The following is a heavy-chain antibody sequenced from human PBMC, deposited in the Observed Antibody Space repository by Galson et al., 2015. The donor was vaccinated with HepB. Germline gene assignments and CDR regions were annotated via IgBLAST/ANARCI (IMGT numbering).Heavy chain of an antibody. D-gene: IGHD5-18*01. J-gene: IGHJ4*02. CDR2: IDPSDSYT. CDR1: GYSFTSYW. V-gene: IGHV5-10-1*01. CDR3: AILPLDTASPELFDY. Sequence: QSGAEVKKPGESLRISCKGSGYSFTSYWISWVRQMPGKGLEWMGRIDPSDSYTNYSPSFQGHVTISADKSISTAYLQWSSLKASDTAMYYCAILPLDTASPELFDYWGQGTLVTVSS.